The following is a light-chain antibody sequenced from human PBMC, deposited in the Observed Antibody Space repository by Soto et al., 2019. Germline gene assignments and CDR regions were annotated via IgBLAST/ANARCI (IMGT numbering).Light chain of an antibody. CDR3: QQRKSYPHT. CDR1: QDINTY. J-gene: IGKJ5*01. Sequence: DIQLTQSPSFLSASVGDRVTITCRASQDINTYLAWYQQKPGKAPKLLIFAASTLQNGVPSRFSGSGSGTEFTVTITSLQAEDFATYYCQQRKSYPHTFGQGTRLEIK. V-gene: IGKV1-9*01. CDR2: AAS.